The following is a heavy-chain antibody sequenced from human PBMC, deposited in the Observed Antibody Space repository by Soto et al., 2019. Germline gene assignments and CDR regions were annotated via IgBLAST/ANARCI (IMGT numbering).Heavy chain of an antibody. J-gene: IGHJ4*02. Sequence: QVQLVQSGAEVKKPGASVKVSCKASGYTFTSYGISWVRQAPGQGLEWMGWISAYNGNTTYAQKLQGRVTMTTDTSTSTAYMELRSLRSDDTAVYYCARGDPPYYDFWSGYYFVYWGQGTLVTVSS. CDR1: GYTFTSYG. V-gene: IGHV1-18*04. D-gene: IGHD3-3*01. CDR3: ARGDPPYYDFWSGYYFVY. CDR2: ISAYNGNT.